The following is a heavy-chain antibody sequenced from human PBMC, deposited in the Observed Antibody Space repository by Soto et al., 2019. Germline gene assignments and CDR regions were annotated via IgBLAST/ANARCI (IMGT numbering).Heavy chain of an antibody. D-gene: IGHD1-20*01. CDR3: AKSLGIITNFDQ. CDR1: GGSFSTHW. V-gene: IGHV4-59*08. Sequence: QLQLQESGPGLVKPSETLSLTCTVSGGSFSTHWWSWVRQSPGKGLEWIGCFNDRGNTNYNPTLRSRVIISIDASKNQSSLRLNTVPASDTDAYSCAKSLGIITNFDQWGRGSLVTVSS. CDR2: FNDRGNT. J-gene: IGHJ4*02.